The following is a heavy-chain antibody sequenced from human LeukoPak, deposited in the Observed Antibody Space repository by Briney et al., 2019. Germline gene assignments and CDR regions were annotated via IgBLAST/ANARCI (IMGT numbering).Heavy chain of an antibody. Sequence: PSETLSLTCTVSGDSISSGTHYWSWSRQAAGKGLEWIGRIYTSGTANYNPSLKSRVTISVDTSKNQFSLKVNSVTAADTAVYYCARDYYYMDVWGKGTTVTISS. V-gene: IGHV4-61*02. CDR2: IYTSGTA. CDR1: GDSISSGTHY. CDR3: ARDYYYMDV. J-gene: IGHJ6*03.